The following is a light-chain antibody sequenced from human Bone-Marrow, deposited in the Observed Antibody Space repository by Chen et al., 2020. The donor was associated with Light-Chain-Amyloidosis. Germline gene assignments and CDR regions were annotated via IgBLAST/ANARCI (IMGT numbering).Light chain of an antibody. CDR1: DLPTKY. V-gene: IGLV3-21*02. Sequence: SYELTQPPSVSVSPGQTARITCSGDDLPTKYAYWYQQKPGQAPGVVVYDDSERPSGIPERFSGSNAGNTATLTISRVEAGDEADYYCQVWDSSSDHWVFGGGTKLTVV. J-gene: IGLJ3*02. CDR3: QVWDSSSDHWV. CDR2: DDS.